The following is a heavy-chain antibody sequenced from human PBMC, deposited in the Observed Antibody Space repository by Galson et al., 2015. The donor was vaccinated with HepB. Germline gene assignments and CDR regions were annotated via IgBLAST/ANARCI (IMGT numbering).Heavy chain of an antibody. J-gene: IGHJ5*02. CDR2: IKEDESQK. Sequence: SLRLSCAASGFTFSTYWMSWVRQAPGKGLEWVANIKEDESQKYYVDSVKGRFTISRDNAKNSVYLQMNSLRAEDTAMYYCARDLPTGYYYGPFDPWGQGTLVTVSS. CDR1: GFTFSTYW. V-gene: IGHV3-7*01. CDR3: ARDLPTGYYYGPFDP. D-gene: IGHD3-10*01.